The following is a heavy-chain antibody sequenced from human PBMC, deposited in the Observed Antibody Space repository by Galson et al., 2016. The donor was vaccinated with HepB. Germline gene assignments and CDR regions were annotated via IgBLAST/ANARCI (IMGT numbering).Heavy chain of an antibody. CDR1: GFTFSSYA. D-gene: IGHD3-10*01. J-gene: IGHJ4*02. Sequence: SLRLSCAASGFTFSSYAMSWVRQAPGKGLDWVSAISGSGYTTYYADSVKGRFTISRDSSKNTLYLQMSSLSAEDTAAYYCARHSYAYGLYFDSCGQGTLATVSS. CDR2: ISGSGYTT. CDR3: ARHSYAYGLYFDS. V-gene: IGHV3-23*01.